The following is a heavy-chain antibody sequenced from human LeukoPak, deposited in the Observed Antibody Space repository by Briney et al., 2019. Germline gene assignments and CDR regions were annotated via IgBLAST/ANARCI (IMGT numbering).Heavy chain of an antibody. CDR1: GYSFPSYW. D-gene: IGHD6-19*01. Sequence: GESLRISRKGSGYSFPSYWIGWVRQMPGKGLEGMGRIDPSDSYPNFSRSCQGHVTISADKSISTAYLQWSSLKASDTAMYYCARGMKGSGWFGGRQWGQGTLVTVSS. CDR3: ARGMKGSGWFGGRQ. V-gene: IGHV5-10-1*01. CDR2: IDPSDSYP. J-gene: IGHJ4*02.